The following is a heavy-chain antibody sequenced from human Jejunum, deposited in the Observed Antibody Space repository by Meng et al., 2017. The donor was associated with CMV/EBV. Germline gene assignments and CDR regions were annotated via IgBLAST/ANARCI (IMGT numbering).Heavy chain of an antibody. V-gene: IGHV3-23*01. Sequence: SGFTFGSYAMNWVRQAPGKGLEWVSSISGDDGSTTYSNSVRGRFAISRDNSKNTLSLQMNSLRADDTAVYYCAKGVLISGWSGGFDCWGQGTLVTVSS. CDR2: ISGDDGST. CDR1: GFTFGSYA. J-gene: IGHJ4*02. D-gene: IGHD6-19*01. CDR3: AKGVLISGWSGGFDC.